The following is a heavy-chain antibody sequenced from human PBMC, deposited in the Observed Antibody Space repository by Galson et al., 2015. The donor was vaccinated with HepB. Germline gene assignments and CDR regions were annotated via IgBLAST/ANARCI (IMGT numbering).Heavy chain of an antibody. CDR3: ARDLSRDGYNYGGYFDY. D-gene: IGHD5-24*01. Sequence: SVKVSCKASGGTFSSYAISWVRQAPGQGLEWMGRIIPILGIANYAQKFQGRVTITADKSTSTAYMELSSLRSEDTAVYYCARDLSRDGYNYGGYFDYWGQGTLVTVSS. CDR1: GGTFSSYA. V-gene: IGHV1-69*04. CDR2: IIPILGIA. J-gene: IGHJ4*02.